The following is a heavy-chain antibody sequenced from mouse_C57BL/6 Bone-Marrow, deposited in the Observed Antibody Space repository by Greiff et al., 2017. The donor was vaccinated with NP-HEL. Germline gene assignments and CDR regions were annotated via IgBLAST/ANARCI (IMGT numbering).Heavy chain of an antibody. V-gene: IGHV5-6*01. Sequence: DVHLVESGGDLVKPGGSLKLSCAASGFTFSSYGMSWVRQTPDKRLEWVATISSGGSYTNYPDSVKGRFTISRDNAKNTQYLQKSSLKSEDTAMDYCARHVTAVVKEAMDYWGRGTAVTVSS. CDR2: ISSGGSYT. D-gene: IGHD1-1*01. CDR1: GFTFSSYG. J-gene: IGHJ4*01. CDR3: ARHVTAVVKEAMDY.